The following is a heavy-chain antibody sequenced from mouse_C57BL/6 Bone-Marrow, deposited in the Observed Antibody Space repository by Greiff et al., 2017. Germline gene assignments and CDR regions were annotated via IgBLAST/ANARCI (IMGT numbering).Heavy chain of an antibody. J-gene: IGHJ2*01. Sequence: VQLQQSGPELVKPGASVKISCKASGYSFTGYYMNWVKRSPEKSLEWIGEINPSTGGTTYNQKFKAKATLTVDKSSSTAYMQLKSLASEDSAVYYCASIYDGSDYWGQGTTLTVSS. D-gene: IGHD2-3*01. CDR1: GYSFTGYY. CDR3: ASIYDGSDY. V-gene: IGHV1-42*01. CDR2: INPSTGGT.